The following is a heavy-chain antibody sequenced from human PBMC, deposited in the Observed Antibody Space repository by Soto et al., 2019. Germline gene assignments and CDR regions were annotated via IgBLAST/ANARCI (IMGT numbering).Heavy chain of an antibody. CDR2: INSDGNST. Sequence: EVQVVESGGGLVQPGGSLRLSCAASGFTFSNYWMQWVRQAPGKGLVWVSRINSDGNSTSYADSVKGRFTISRDNAKNTLYRQMNSLRAEDTAVYYCARAVRSGSYPYYYYGMDVWGQGTTVTVSS. CDR1: GFTFSNYW. V-gene: IGHV3-74*01. CDR3: ARAVRSGSYPYYYYGMDV. D-gene: IGHD3-10*01. J-gene: IGHJ6*02.